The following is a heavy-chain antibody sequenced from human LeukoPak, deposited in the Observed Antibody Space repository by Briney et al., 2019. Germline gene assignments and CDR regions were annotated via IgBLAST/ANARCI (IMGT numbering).Heavy chain of an antibody. CDR2: INHSGST. CDR3: ARGRYCSSTSCYDFQH. J-gene: IGHJ1*01. D-gene: IGHD2-2*01. Sequence: SETLSLTCAVYGGSFSGYYWSWIRQPPGKGLAWIGEINHSGSTNYNPSLKSRVTISVDTSKNQFSLKLSSVTAADTAVYYCARGRYCSSTSCYDFQHWGQGTLVTVSS. V-gene: IGHV4-34*01. CDR1: GGSFSGYY.